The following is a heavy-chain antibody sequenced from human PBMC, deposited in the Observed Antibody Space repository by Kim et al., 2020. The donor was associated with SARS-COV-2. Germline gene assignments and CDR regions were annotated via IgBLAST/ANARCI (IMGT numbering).Heavy chain of an antibody. Sequence: SETLSLTCAVSGGSISSSNWWSWVRQPPGKGLEWIGAIYHSGNTNYNPSLKSRVTISVDKSKNQFSLQLSSVTAADTAVYYCAREKHSSWYGGGMDVWGQGTTVTVSS. J-gene: IGHJ6*02. CDR3: AREKHSSWYGGGMDV. V-gene: IGHV4-4*02. CDR2: IYHSGNT. D-gene: IGHD6-13*01. CDR1: GGSISSSNW.